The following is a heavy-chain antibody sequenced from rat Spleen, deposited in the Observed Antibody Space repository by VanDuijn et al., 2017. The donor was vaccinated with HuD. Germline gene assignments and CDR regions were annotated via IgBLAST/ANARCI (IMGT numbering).Heavy chain of an antibody. CDR3: ARPYYYSSYGNWFAY. Sequence: EVQLVESGGDLVQPGRSVRLSCAASGFTFSDYDMAWVRQTPTKGLEWIASINTGGDKTYYRDSVKGRFTASRDDAKNTQFLQMDSLRSEDTATYYCARPYYYSSYGNWFAYWGQGTLVTVSS. D-gene: IGHD1-2*01. CDR1: GFTFSDYD. V-gene: IGHV5S13*01. CDR2: INTGGDKT. J-gene: IGHJ3*01.